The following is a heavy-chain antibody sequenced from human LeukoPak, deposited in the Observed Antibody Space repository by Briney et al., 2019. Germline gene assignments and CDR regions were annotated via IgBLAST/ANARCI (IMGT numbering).Heavy chain of an antibody. CDR3: AIGHYRNIPG. CDR1: GFTVSSRY. CDR2: IYTDGST. J-gene: IGHJ4*02. D-gene: IGHD1/OR15-1a*01. V-gene: IGHV3-66*01. Sequence: GGSLRLSCAASGFTVSSRYMNWVRQAPGKGLEWVSVIYTDGSTYYADSVRARFSISRDDSKNTLSLRMNSLGAEDTAVYYCAIGHYRNIPGWGQGTLVTVSS.